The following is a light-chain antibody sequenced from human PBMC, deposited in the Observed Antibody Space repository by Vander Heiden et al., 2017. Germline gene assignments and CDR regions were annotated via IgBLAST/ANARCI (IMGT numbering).Light chain of an antibody. V-gene: IGKV3-15*01. J-gene: IGKJ2*01. CDR2: GAS. CDR3: QQYNNWPLYT. Sequence: EIVMTQSPATLSVAQGERATLSCRARQSVTSNLAWYQQKPGQAPRLLIYGASTRATGIPARFSGSGSGTEFTLTISSLQSEDFAVYYCQQYNNWPLYTFGQGTKLEIK. CDR1: QSVTSN.